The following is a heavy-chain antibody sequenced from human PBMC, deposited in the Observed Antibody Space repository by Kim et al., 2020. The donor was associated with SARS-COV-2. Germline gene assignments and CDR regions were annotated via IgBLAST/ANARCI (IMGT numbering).Heavy chain of an antibody. V-gene: IGHV3-48*03. CDR2: ISSSGSST. CDR1: GFTFSSYE. D-gene: IGHD6-13*01. Sequence: GGSLRLSCAGSGFTFSSYEMNWVRQAPGKGLEWISYISSSGSSTYHADSVKGRFTISRDNAKNSLYLQMNSLRAEDTAVYYCVRVYHSSTWYGVDYWGQGTLVTVSS. J-gene: IGHJ4*02. CDR3: VRVYHSSTWYGVDY.